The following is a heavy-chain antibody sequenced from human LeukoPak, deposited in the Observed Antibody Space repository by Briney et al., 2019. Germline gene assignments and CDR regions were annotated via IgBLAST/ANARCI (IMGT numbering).Heavy chain of an antibody. CDR3: ARGSVYCSGGSCSPFDY. V-gene: IGHV3-33*08. CDR2: IWYGGSNK. D-gene: IGHD2-15*01. Sequence: GGSLRLSCAASGFTFSSYGMHWVRQAPGKGLEWVAVIWYGGSNKYYADSVKGRFTISRDNSKNTLYLQMNSLRAEDTAVYYCARGSVYCSGGSCSPFDYWGQGTLVTVSS. J-gene: IGHJ4*02. CDR1: GFTFSSYG.